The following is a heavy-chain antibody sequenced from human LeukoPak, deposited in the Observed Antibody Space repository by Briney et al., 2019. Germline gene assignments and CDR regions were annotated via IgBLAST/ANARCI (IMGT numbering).Heavy chain of an antibody. CDR1: GFTFSRYW. CDR3: ARMHCSSTSCYTDTFDI. Sequence: GGSLRLSCAASGFTFSRYWMSWVRQAPGKGLEWVANVKQDGSEKYYVDSVRGRFTISRDNAKNSLYLQLNSLRAEDTAVYYRARMHCSSTSCYTDTFDIWGQGTMVTVSS. V-gene: IGHV3-7*01. D-gene: IGHD2-2*02. J-gene: IGHJ3*02. CDR2: VKQDGSEK.